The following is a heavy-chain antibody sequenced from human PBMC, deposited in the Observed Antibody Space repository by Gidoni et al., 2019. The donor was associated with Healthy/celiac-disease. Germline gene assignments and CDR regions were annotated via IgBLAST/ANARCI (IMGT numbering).Heavy chain of an antibody. D-gene: IGHD3-22*01. V-gene: IGHV5-51*01. J-gene: IGHJ4*02. Sequence: EVQLVQSGAEVKKPGASLTLSCTGSGYSFTSYWIGWVRQMPGKGLEWMGIIYPGDSDTRYSPSVQGQVTISADKSISTAYLQWSSLKASDTAMYYCARSNYDSSGYRQYYFDYWGQGTLVTVSS. CDR1: GYSFTSYW. CDR3: ARSNYDSSGYRQYYFDY. CDR2: IYPGDSDT.